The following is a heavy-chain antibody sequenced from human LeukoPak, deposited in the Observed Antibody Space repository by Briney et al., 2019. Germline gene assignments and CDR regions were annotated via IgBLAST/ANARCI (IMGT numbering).Heavy chain of an antibody. CDR3: AKVSYRFFDY. J-gene: IGHJ4*02. CDR1: GFTFSSYA. CDR2: ISYDGSNK. D-gene: IGHD2-21*01. V-gene: IGHV3-30-3*01. Sequence: GGSLRLSCAASGFTFSSYAMHWVRQAPGKGLEWVAVISYDGSNKYYADSVKGRFTISRDNSKNTLYLQMNSLRAEDTAVYYCAKVSYRFFDYWGQGTLVTVSS.